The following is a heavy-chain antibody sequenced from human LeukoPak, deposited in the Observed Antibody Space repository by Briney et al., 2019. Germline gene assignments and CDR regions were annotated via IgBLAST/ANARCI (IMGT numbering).Heavy chain of an antibody. CDR3: ARGGLYCSSTSCYGIEY. D-gene: IGHD2-2*01. V-gene: IGHV1-8*01. CDR1: GYTFTSYD. J-gene: IGHJ4*02. CDR2: MNPNSGNT. Sequence: GASVKVSCKASGYTFTSYDINWVRQATGQGLEWMGWMNPNSGNTGYAQKFQGRVTMTRNTSISTAYMELSSLRSDDTAVYYCARGGLYCSSTSCYGIEYWGQGTLVTVSS.